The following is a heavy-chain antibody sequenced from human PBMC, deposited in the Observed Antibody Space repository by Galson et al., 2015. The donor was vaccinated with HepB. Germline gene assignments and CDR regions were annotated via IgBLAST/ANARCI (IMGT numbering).Heavy chain of an antibody. J-gene: IGHJ5*02. Sequence: SLRLSCAASGISFSSHTMHWVRQAPGKGLESVSAISNSGDKTYYADSVKDRFTISRDNSKDTLYLQMNSLRDQDTAIYYCVVQLKYGGWFDPWGQGTLVIVSA. D-gene: IGHD2-2*01. CDR1: GISFSSHT. CDR3: VVQLKYGGWFDP. CDR2: ISNSGDKT. V-gene: IGHV3-64D*06.